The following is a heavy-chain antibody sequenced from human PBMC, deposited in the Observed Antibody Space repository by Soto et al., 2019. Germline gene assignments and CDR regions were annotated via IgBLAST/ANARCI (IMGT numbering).Heavy chain of an antibody. V-gene: IGHV1-3*01. CDR1: GYTFTSYA. Sequence: QVQLVQSGAEVKKPGASVKVSCKASGYTFTSYAMHWVRQAPGQRLEWMGWINAGNGNTKYSQKFQGRVTITRDTSGSTAYMELSRLRSEDTTVYYCAIDLGGWTDYWGQGTLVTVSS. CDR2: INAGNGNT. CDR3: AIDLGGWTDY. D-gene: IGHD6-19*01. J-gene: IGHJ4*02.